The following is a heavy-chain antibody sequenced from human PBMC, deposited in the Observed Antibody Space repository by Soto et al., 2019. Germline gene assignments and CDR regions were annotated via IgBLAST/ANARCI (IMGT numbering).Heavy chain of an antibody. V-gene: IGHV1-69*13. CDR2: IIPIFGTA. CDR1: GGTFSSYA. J-gene: IGHJ4*02. Sequence: SVKVSCKASGGTFSSYAISWVLQAPGQGLEWMGGIIPIFGTANYAQKFQGRVTITADESTSTAYMELSSLRSEDTAVYYCARAPMTTVAPFDYWGQGTLVTVSS. CDR3: ARAPMTTVAPFDY. D-gene: IGHD4-4*01.